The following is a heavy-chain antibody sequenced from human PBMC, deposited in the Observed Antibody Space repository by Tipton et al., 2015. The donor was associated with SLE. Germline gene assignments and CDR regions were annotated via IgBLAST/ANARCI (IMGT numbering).Heavy chain of an antibody. CDR1: GSTFSSYW. Sequence: SLRLSCAASGSTFSSYWMSWVRQAPGKGLEWVANIKQDGSEKYYVDSVKGRFTISRDNAKNSLYLQMNSLRAEDTAVYYCARDRGVARGAFDIWGQGTMATVSS. V-gene: IGHV3-7*01. D-gene: IGHD3-10*01. CDR2: IKQDGSEK. J-gene: IGHJ3*02. CDR3: ARDRGVARGAFDI.